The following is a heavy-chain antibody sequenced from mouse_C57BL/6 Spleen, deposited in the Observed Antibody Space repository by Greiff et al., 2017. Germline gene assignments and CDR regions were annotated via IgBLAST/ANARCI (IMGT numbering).Heavy chain of an antibody. Sequence: EVMLVESGGGLVQPGGSLSLSCAASGFTFTDYYMSWVRQPPGKALEWLGFIRNKANGYTTEYSASVKGRFTISRDNSQSILYLQMNALRAEDSATYYCARLSSTVGYFDVWGTGTTVTVSS. CDR3: ARLSSTVGYFDV. J-gene: IGHJ1*03. D-gene: IGHD1-1*01. CDR2: IRNKANGYTT. CDR1: GFTFTDYY. V-gene: IGHV7-3*01.